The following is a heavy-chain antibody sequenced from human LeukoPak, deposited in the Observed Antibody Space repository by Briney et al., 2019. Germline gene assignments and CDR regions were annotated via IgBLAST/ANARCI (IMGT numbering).Heavy chain of an antibody. D-gene: IGHD2-15*01. CDR2: INTNTGNP. J-gene: IGHJ5*02. Sequence: ASVKVSCTASGYSFTTYAMNWVRQAPGQGLEWMGWINTNTGNPTYAQGFTGRFVFSFDTSVSTEYLQISSLKAEDTAVYYCARDNSGGSTWWFDPWGQGTLVTVSS. CDR1: GYSFTTYA. V-gene: IGHV7-4-1*02. CDR3: ARDNSGGSTWWFDP.